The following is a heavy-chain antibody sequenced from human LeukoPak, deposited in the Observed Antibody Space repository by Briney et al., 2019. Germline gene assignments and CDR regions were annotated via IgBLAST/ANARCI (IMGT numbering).Heavy chain of an antibody. CDR2: IWYDGSNK. D-gene: IGHD3-22*01. CDR1: GFTFSSYG. Sequence: GGSLRLSCAAPGFTFSSYGMHWVRQAPGKGLEWVAVIWYDGSNKYYADSVKGRFTISRDNSKNTLYLQMNSLRAEDTAVYYCARGGNYYDSSPPTQYDYWGQGTLVTVSS. V-gene: IGHV3-33*01. J-gene: IGHJ4*02. CDR3: ARGGNYYDSSPPTQYDY.